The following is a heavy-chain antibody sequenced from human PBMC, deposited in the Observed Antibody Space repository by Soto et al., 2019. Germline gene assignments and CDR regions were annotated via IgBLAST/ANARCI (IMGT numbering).Heavy chain of an antibody. CDR3: ARRSSGWYFDY. Sequence: EVQLLESGGGLVQPGGSLRLSCAASGFSFSSYAMNWVRQAPGKGLEWVSVISGSGDSTYYADSVKGRFTIYRDNSKNTPYLQMISLRAEDTAVYYCARRSSGWYFDYWGQGTLVIVSS. CDR1: GFSFSSYA. CDR2: ISGSGDST. D-gene: IGHD6-19*01. V-gene: IGHV3-23*01. J-gene: IGHJ4*02.